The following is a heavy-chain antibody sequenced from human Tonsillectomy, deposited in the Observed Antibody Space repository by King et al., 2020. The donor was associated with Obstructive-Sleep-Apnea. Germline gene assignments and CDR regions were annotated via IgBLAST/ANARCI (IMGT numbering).Heavy chain of an antibody. J-gene: IGHJ3*02. Sequence: QLVQSGGGLVQPGRSLRLSCAVSGFTFDGFAMHWVRQAPGKGLEWVSGISWNSGSTGYADSVKGRFTISRDNAKNSLYLQMNSLRAADTALYYCAKDIRTGSSSPGAFDIWGQGTTVIVSA. CDR3: AKDIRTGSSSPGAFDI. D-gene: IGHD6-13*01. V-gene: IGHV3-9*01. CDR1: GFTFDGFA. CDR2: ISWNSGST.